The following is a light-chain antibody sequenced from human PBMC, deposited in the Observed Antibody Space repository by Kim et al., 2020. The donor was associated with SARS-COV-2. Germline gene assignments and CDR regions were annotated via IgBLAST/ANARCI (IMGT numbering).Light chain of an antibody. J-gene: IGLJ3*02. V-gene: IGLV2-14*03. Sequence: QSALTQPASVSASPGQSITISCTGTSSDVGGYNYVSWYQQHPGKAPTLMIYDVSNRPSGVSNRFSGSKSGNTASLTISGLQAEDEADYYCTSYTSSSTWVFGGGTQLTVL. CDR2: DVS. CDR1: SSDVGGYNY. CDR3: TSYTSSSTWV.